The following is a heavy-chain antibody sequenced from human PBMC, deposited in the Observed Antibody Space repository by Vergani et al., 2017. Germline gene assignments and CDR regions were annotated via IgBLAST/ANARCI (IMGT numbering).Heavy chain of an antibody. CDR2: ISSGGGDI. Sequence: EVQLLESGGGLVQPGGSRRLSCAGAGFTFDTYTMAYVRQAPGKGLEWVATISSGGGDIFYADSVKGRFTISRDNSKNTLFLQMNSLRAEDTAVYYCARERRGVVTLDYWGQGTLVTVSS. J-gene: IGHJ4*02. D-gene: IGHD3-3*01. V-gene: IGHV3-23*01. CDR1: GFTFDTYT. CDR3: ARERRGVVTLDY.